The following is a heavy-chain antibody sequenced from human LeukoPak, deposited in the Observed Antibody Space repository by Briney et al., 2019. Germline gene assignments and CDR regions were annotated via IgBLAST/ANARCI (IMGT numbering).Heavy chain of an antibody. Sequence: GEPLKISCQGLGYSFSMYWIGRVRHMPGKGLEWMGVIDPSDCEITYSPSFQGHVTISVDKSVNTAYLQWTTLKASDTALYYCARHRAVGGGHSTTWYTDYWGQGTLVSVSS. D-gene: IGHD6-13*01. CDR1: GYSFSMYW. CDR2: IDPSDCEI. V-gene: IGHV5-51*01. J-gene: IGHJ4*02. CDR3: ARHRAVGGGHSTTWYTDY.